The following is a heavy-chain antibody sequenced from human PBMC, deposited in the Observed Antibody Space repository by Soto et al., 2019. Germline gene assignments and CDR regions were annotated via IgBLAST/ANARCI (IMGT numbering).Heavy chain of an antibody. D-gene: IGHD2-15*01. CDR2: ISSSGGST. CDR3: AKAQGGSYFDY. V-gene: IGHV3-23*01. CDR1: GFTFSSNA. J-gene: IGHJ4*02. Sequence: HPXGSLRLSCAASGFTFSSNAMSWVRQAPGKGLEWVSGISSSGGSTYYADSVKGRFTISRDNSKNMLYLQMNNLRAEDTAVYYCAKAQGGSYFDYWGQGNLVTVSS.